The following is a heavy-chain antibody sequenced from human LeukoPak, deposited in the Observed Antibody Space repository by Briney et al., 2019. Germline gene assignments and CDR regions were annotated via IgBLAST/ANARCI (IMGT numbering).Heavy chain of an antibody. J-gene: IGHJ4*02. Sequence: GGSLRLSCADSGFTFSTYWMNWVRQAQGKGLGRVANIKKDGSEKYYVDSVKGRFTISRDNAKNSLYLQMDSLRAEDTAVYYCARGYRGYAYWGQGTLVTVSS. CDR1: GFTFSTYW. CDR3: ARGYRGYAY. CDR2: IKKDGSEK. D-gene: IGHD5-12*01. V-gene: IGHV3-7*04.